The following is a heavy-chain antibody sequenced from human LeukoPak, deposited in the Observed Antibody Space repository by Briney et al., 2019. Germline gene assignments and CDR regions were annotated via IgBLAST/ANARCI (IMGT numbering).Heavy chain of an antibody. J-gene: IGHJ4*02. V-gene: IGHV3-30*04. CDR3: ATGGLLWFGELSDY. Sequence: PGGSLRLSCAASEFTFSTYAMHWVRQAPGKGLEWVAVISYDGRNKYYADSVKGRFTISRDNSKSTLCLQMNSLRAEDTAVYYCATGGLLWFGELSDYWGQGTLVTVSS. CDR1: EFTFSTYA. D-gene: IGHD3-10*01. CDR2: ISYDGRNK.